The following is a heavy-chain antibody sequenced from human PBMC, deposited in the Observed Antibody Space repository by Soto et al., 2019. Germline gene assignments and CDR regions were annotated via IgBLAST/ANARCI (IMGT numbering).Heavy chain of an antibody. CDR2: IYYSGST. D-gene: IGHD2-15*01. V-gene: IGHV4-30-4*02. CDR3: ARTIAAWYYFDY. J-gene: IGHJ4*02. Sequence: PSETLSLTCTVSGGSISSGDYYWSWIRQPPGKGLEWIGYIYYSGSTYYNPSLKSRVTISVDTSKNQFSLKLSSVTAADTAVYYCARTIAAWYYFDYWGQGTRGTV. CDR1: GGSISSGDYY.